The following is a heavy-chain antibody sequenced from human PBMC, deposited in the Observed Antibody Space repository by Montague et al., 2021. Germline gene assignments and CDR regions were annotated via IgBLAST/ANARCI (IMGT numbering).Heavy chain of an antibody. D-gene: IGHD2-15*01. V-gene: IGHV4-59*08. Sequence: SETLSLTCTVSGAYISNYNWFWVGQPPGKGLEWIGYIAHTGDTNYNPSLKSRVTMSVDTSKNQFSLKLISVTVADTAVYFCARSLYCKGGSCYSGFDPWGQGTLVTVSS. CDR2: IAHTGDT. J-gene: IGHJ5*02. CDR3: ARSLYCKGGSCYSGFDP. CDR1: GAYISNYN.